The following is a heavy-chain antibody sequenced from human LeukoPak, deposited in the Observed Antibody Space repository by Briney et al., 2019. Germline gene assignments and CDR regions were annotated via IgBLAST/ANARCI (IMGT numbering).Heavy chain of an antibody. J-gene: IGHJ6*02. Sequence: SETLSLTCTVSGGSISSGGYYWSWIRQHPGKGLEWIGYIYYSGSTYYNPSLKSRVTISVDTSKNQFSLKLSSVTAADTAVYYCARDYYGSGSFGTFYYYGMDVWGQGTTGTVSS. CDR1: GGSISSGGYY. D-gene: IGHD3-10*01. CDR2: IYYSGST. V-gene: IGHV4-31*03. CDR3: ARDYYGSGSFGTFYYYGMDV.